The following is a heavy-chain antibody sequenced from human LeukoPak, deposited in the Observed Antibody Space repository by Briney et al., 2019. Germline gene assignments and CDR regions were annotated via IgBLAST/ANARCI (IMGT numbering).Heavy chain of an antibody. CDR1: GGSISSSSYY. J-gene: IGHJ5*02. CDR3: ARAERYCSSTSCYKWIQLWNRVPHDNWFDP. D-gene: IGHD2-2*02. CDR2: FYYSGST. V-gene: IGHV4-39*07. Sequence: PSETLSLTCTVSGGSISSSSYYWGWIRQPPGKGLEWIGSFYYSGSTYYNPSLKSRVTISVDTSKNQFSLKLSSVSAADTAVYYCARAERYCSSTSCYKWIQLWNRVPHDNWFDPWGQGTLVTVSS.